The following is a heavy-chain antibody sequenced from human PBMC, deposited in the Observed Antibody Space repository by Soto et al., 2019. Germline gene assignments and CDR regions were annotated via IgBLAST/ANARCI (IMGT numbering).Heavy chain of an antibody. CDR1: GYPFTTYQ. J-gene: IGHJ4*02. V-gene: IGHV1-46*03. CDR2: IDSSDGTT. D-gene: IGHD6-19*01. CDR3: AREGPFANGWPQRDY. Sequence: ASVKVSCKTSGYPFTTYQIHWVRQAPGQGLQWMGKIDSSDGTTTHAQTFQGRITLTTDTSTSTVYMELTGLRSGDTAVYYCAREGPFANGWPQRDYWGQGTLVT.